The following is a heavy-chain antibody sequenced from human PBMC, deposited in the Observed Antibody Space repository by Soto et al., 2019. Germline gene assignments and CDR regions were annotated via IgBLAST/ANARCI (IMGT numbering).Heavy chain of an antibody. J-gene: IGHJ3*02. CDR3: ARFLDGLYYDMVTVYRNSGSFDS. Sequence: SETLSLTCTVSGGSISSISYYWGWIRQPPGKGLEWIGSIYYSGSTYYNPSLKSRVAISVDTSKNQLSLKLSSVTAADTAVYYCARFLDGLYYDMVTVYRNSGSFDSWWQGIMV. D-gene: IGHD3-9*01. CDR2: IYYSGST. CDR1: GGSISSISYY. V-gene: IGHV4-39*01.